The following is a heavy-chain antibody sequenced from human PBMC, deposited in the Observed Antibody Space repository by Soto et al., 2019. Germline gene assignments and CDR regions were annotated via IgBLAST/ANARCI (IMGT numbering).Heavy chain of an antibody. Sequence: GGTLRPSCAASEFTLNNYAMSRGRQAPGKGLERASAISYGGGTTYYADSVKGRFTISRDNSKNTLYLQMNSLRAEDTAVYYCAKNPGYYYDSTGYHFDYWGQGT. CDR2: ISYGGGTT. J-gene: IGHJ4*02. V-gene: IGHV3-23*01. D-gene: IGHD3-22*01. CDR3: AKNPGYYYDSTGYHFDY. CDR1: EFTLNNYA.